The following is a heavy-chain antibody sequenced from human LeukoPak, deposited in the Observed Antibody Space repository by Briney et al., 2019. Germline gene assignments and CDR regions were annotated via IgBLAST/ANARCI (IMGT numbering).Heavy chain of an antibody. Sequence: PGGSLRLSCAASGFTFSSYAMHWVRQAPGKGLEWVAVISYDGSNKYYADSVKGRFTISRDNSKNTLYLQMNSLRAEDTAVYYCARESSRDYGDFDYWGQGTLVTVSS. J-gene: IGHJ4*02. V-gene: IGHV3-30-3*01. CDR2: ISYDGSNK. D-gene: IGHD4-17*01. CDR1: GFTFSSYA. CDR3: ARESSRDYGDFDY.